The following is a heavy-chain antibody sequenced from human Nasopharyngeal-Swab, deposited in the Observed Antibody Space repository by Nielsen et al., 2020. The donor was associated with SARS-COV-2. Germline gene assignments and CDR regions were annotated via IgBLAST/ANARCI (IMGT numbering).Heavy chain of an antibody. J-gene: IGHJ6*02. V-gene: IGHV3-48*04. CDR3: ARDGLVQIHHCSLYYYGMDV. D-gene: IGHD6-19*01. CDR2: IGISSSTI. CDR1: GFTFSTYS. Sequence: GESLNISCVASGFTFSTYSMNWVRQAPGKGLEWVSYIGISSSTIYYADSVKGRFTISRDNAKNSLYLQMNSLRAEDTAVYYCARDGLVQIHHCSLYYYGMDVWGQGTTVTVSS.